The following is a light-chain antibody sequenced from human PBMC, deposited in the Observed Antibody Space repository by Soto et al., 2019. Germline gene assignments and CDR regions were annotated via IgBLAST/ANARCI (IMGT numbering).Light chain of an antibody. Sequence: DIQMTQSPSTLSASVGDRVTITCRASQSISSWVAWYQQRPGRAPEVLIYDASSLESGVPSRFSGSGSGTEFTLTISSLQPDDFATYYCQQYNSYPVTFGGGTKVEIK. V-gene: IGKV1-5*01. CDR1: QSISSW. J-gene: IGKJ4*01. CDR3: QQYNSYPVT. CDR2: DAS.